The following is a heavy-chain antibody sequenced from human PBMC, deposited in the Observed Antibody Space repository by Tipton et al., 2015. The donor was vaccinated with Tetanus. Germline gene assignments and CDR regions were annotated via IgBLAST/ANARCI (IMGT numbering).Heavy chain of an antibody. CDR2: INPGDSET. Sequence: VQLVQSGAELRKPGESLKISCQGSGYDFSKYWIAWVRQMPGKGLEWMGIINPGDSETTYGPSFEGHLNISADTSINTAYLQRSSLEPSDTAIYFCARRRSAILSGSYHWYFDLWGRGTLITVSS. J-gene: IGHJ2*01. D-gene: IGHD2-15*01. CDR1: GYDFSKYW. CDR3: ARRRSAILSGSYHWYFDL. V-gene: IGHV5-51*01.